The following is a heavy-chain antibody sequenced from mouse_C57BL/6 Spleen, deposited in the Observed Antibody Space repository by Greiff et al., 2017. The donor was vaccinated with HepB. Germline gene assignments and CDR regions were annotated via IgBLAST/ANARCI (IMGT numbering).Heavy chain of an antibody. CDR1: GFTFSSYT. V-gene: IGHV5-9*01. CDR2: ISGGGGNT. J-gene: IGHJ4*01. Sequence: EVKLVESGGGLVKPGGSLKLSCAASGFTFSSYTMSWVRQTPEKRLEWVATISGGGGNTYYPDSVKGRFTISRDNAKNTLYLQMSSLRSEDTALYYCARLITTVVYYSAMDYWGQGTSVTVSS. CDR3: ARLITTVVYYSAMDY. D-gene: IGHD1-1*01.